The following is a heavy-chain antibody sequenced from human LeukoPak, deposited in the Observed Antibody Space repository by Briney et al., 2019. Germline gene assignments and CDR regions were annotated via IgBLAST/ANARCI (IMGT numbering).Heavy chain of an antibody. CDR1: GFTFSSYW. CDR2: IKQDGSEK. Sequence: GGSLRLSCAASGFTFSSYWMSWVRQAPGKGLEWVANIKQDGSEKYYVDSVKGRFTISRDNAKNSLYLQMNSLRAEDTAVYYCAKDYYDSSGYYLPVGYWGQGTLVTVSS. J-gene: IGHJ4*02. CDR3: AKDYYDSSGYYLPVGY. V-gene: IGHV3-7*04. D-gene: IGHD3-22*01.